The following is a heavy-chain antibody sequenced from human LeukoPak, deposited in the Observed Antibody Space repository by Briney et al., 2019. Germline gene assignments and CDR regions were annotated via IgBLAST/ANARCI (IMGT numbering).Heavy chain of an antibody. CDR2: IKGKREGGTA. V-gene: IGHV3-15*05. Sequence: GGSLRLSCAASGLTFANARMNWVRQALGKGLEWVGRIKGKREGGTADYAASVMARFIISRDDSKNTVYLQMNSLREEHSGLYFCSTDRDWGQGTLVAVSS. CDR3: STDRD. J-gene: IGHJ4*02. CDR1: GLTFANAR. D-gene: IGHD5-24*01.